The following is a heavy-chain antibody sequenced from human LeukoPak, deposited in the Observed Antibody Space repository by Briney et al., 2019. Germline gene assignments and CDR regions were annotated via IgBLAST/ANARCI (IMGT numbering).Heavy chain of an antibody. V-gene: IGHV3-23*01. Sequence: PGGSLRLSCAASGFTFSSYAMSWVRQAPGKGLEWVSAISGSGGSTYYADSVKGRFTISRDNSKNTLYLQMNSLRAEDTAVYYCAKDSGPYCSSTSCSYDYWGQGTLVTVSS. CDR2: ISGSGGST. J-gene: IGHJ4*02. D-gene: IGHD2-2*01. CDR1: GFTFSSYA. CDR3: AKDSGPYCSSTSCSYDY.